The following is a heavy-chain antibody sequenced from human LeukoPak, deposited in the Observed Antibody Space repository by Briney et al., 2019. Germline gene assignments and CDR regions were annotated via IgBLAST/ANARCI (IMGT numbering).Heavy chain of an antibody. D-gene: IGHD3-22*01. J-gene: IGHJ4*02. CDR3: AREYYYDSSGYKPGDY. CDR1: GHTFTSYG. Sequence: ASVKVSCKASGHTFTSYGISWVRQAPGQGLEWMGWISAYNGNTNYAQKLQGRVTMTTDTSTSTAYMELRSLRSDDTAVYYCAREYYYDSSGYKPGDYWGQGTLVTVSS. V-gene: IGHV1-18*01. CDR2: ISAYNGNT.